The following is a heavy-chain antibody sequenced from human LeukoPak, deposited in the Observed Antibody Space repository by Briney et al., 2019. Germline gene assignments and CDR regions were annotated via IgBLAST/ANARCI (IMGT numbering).Heavy chain of an antibody. V-gene: IGHV3-48*03. CDR3: ASTYGGTTNYYYYMDI. J-gene: IGHJ6*03. Sequence: GGSLRLSCAVSGFPFSIYEMNWVRQAPGKGLEWVSNIGSSGTTIYYADSVKGRFSISRDNAKNSLYLQMNSLRAEDTAVYYCASTYGGTTNYYYYMDIWGKGATVTVSS. D-gene: IGHD4-23*01. CDR1: GFPFSIYE. CDR2: IGSSGTTI.